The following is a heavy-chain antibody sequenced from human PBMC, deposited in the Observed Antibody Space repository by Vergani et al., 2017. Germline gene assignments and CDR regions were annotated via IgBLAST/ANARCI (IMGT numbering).Heavy chain of an antibody. CDR1: GFTFSSYW. Sequence: EVQLVASGGGLVQPGGSLSLSCAASGFTFSSYWMSWVRQAPGKGLEWVANIKQDGSEKYYVDSVKGRFTISRDNAKNSLYLQMNSLRAEDTAVYYCARINSSSWLNDAFDIWSQGTTVTVSS. CDR3: ARINSSSWLNDAFDI. J-gene: IGHJ3*02. V-gene: IGHV3-7*01. D-gene: IGHD6-13*01. CDR2: IKQDGSEK.